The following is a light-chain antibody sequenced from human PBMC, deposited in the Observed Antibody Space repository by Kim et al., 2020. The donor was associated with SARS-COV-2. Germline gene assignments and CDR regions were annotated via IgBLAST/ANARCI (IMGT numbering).Light chain of an antibody. CDR1: QSVSSY. Sequence: EIVLTQSPATLSLSPGERATLSCRASQSVSSYLAWYQQKPGQAPRLLIDDASNRATGIPARFSGSGSGTDFTLTISSLEPEDFAVYYWQQRSNWITFGQGTRLEIK. J-gene: IGKJ5*01. CDR2: DAS. V-gene: IGKV3-11*01. CDR3: QQRSNWIT.